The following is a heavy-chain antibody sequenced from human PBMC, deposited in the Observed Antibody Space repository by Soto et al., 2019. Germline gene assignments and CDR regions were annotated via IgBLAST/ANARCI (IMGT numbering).Heavy chain of an antibody. CDR2: ISDSGSLT. CDR3: ARALVLGVGALSQ. D-gene: IGHD1-26*01. Sequence: QVQLVESGGDLVKPEGSLRLSCAASGFTFSAYYMSWIRQAPGKGLEWVSYISDSGSLTHYGDSVKGRFTISRDNAKASLYLQMDSLRAEDTAIYYCARALVLGVGALSQWGQGTLVTVSS. CDR1: GFTFSAYY. V-gene: IGHV3-11*01. J-gene: IGHJ4*02.